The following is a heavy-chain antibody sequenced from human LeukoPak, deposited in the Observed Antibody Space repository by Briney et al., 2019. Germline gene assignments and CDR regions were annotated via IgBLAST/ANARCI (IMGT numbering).Heavy chain of an antibody. D-gene: IGHD5-12*01. CDR2: ISSSGSTI. CDR1: GFTFSSYE. V-gene: IGHV3-48*03. CDR3: AREIYSGYDWGGFDY. J-gene: IGHJ4*02. Sequence: GGSLRLSCAASGFTFSSYEMNWVRQAPGKGMEWVSYISSSGSTIYYADSVKGRFTISRDNAKNSLYLQMNSLRAEDTAVYYCAREIYSGYDWGGFDYWGQGTLVTVSS.